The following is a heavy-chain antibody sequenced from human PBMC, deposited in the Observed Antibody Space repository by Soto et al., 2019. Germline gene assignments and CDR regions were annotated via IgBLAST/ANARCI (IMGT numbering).Heavy chain of an antibody. V-gene: IGHV1-2*04. J-gene: IGHJ6*02. CDR3: ASLGHIAVAESGYYYYGMDV. D-gene: IGHD6-19*01. CDR1: GYTFTGYY. Sequence: GASVKVSCKASGYTFTGYYMHWVRQAPGQGLEWMGWINPNSGGTNYAQKCQGWVTMTRDTSISTAYMELSRLRSDDTAVYYCASLGHIAVAESGYYYYGMDVWGQGTTVTVSS. CDR2: INPNSGGT.